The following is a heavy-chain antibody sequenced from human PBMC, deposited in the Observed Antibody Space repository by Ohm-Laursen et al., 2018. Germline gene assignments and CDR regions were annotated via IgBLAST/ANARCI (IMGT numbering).Heavy chain of an antibody. CDR3: AKDRGGGSYFDY. V-gene: IGHV3-23*01. CDR1: GFIFRNYA. CDR2: ISGSGGST. Sequence: SLRLSCAASGFIFRNYAMNWVRQAPGKGLEWVSAISGSGGSTYYADSVKGRFTISRDNSKNTLYLQMNSLRAEDTAVYYCAKDRGGGSYFDYWGQGTLVTVSS. D-gene: IGHD1-26*01. J-gene: IGHJ4*02.